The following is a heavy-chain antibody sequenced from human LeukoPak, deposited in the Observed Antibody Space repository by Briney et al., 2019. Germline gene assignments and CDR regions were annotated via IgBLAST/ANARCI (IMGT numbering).Heavy chain of an antibody. V-gene: IGHV4-59*01. J-gene: IGHJ3*02. CDR3: ARDLAAAAGTRVGTFDI. CDR2: IYYSGST. Sequence: NPSETPSLTCTVSGGSISSYYWSWIRQPPGKGLEWLGYIYYSGSTNYNPSLKSRVTISVDTSKNQFSLKLSSVTAADTAVYYCARDLAAAAGTRVGTFDIWGQGTMVTVSS. D-gene: IGHD6-13*01. CDR1: GGSISSYY.